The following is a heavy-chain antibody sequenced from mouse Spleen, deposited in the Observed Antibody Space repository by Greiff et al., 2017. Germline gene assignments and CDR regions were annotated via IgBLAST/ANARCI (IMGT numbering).Heavy chain of an antibody. V-gene: IGHV1-87*01. J-gene: IGHJ3*01. CDR2: IYPGNGDT. Sequence: VQLQESGTVLARPGASVKMSCKASGYTFTSYWMQWVKQRPGQGLEWIGAIYPGNGDTSYNQKFKGKATLTADKSSSTAYMQLSSLTSEDSAVYYCAEGFAYWGQGTLVTVSA. CDR3: AEGFAY. CDR1: GYTFTSYW.